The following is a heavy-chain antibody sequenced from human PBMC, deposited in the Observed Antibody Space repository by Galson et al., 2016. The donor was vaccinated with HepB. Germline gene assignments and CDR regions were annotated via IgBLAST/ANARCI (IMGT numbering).Heavy chain of an antibody. J-gene: IGHJ4*02. V-gene: IGHV1-2*04. Sequence: SVKVSCKAAGYTFTGYYIHWVRQAPGQGLEWMGWINPSSGGTNYAQKFQGWVTMTRDTSISTAYMERSRLRSDDTAVYYCAREGTGISFDYWGQGTLVTVSS. CDR2: INPSSGGT. CDR3: AREGTGISFDY. CDR1: GYTFTGYY. D-gene: IGHD1/OR15-1a*01.